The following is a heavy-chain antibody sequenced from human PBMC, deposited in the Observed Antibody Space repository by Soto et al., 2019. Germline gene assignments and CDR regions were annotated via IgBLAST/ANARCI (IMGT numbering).Heavy chain of an antibody. CDR3: ASGGGIQLWTYYFAY. J-gene: IGHJ4*02. CDR2: IYYSGST. Sequence: QVQLQESGPGLVKPSETLSLTCTVSGGSISRYYWSWIRKPPGKGLEWIGYIYYSGSTNYNPSLKSRVTTSVDTSKNRFCLKRSSVTAADTALYYCASGGGIQLWTYYFAYWCQGTLVTVSS. V-gene: IGHV4-59*13. D-gene: IGHD5-18*01. CDR1: GGSISRYY.